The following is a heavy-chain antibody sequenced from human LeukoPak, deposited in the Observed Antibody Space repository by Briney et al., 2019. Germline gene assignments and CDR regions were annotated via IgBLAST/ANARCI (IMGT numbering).Heavy chain of an antibody. CDR2: INWNGGST. J-gene: IGHJ6*02. Sequence: GGSLRLSCAASGFTFDDYGMSWVRQVPGKGLEWVSGINWNGGSTGYADSVKGRFTISRDNAKNSLYLQMNSLRAEDTALYYCAKDPPYYSYGMDVWGQGTTVTVSS. D-gene: IGHD3-10*01. CDR1: GFTFDDYG. CDR3: AKDPPYYSYGMDV. V-gene: IGHV3-20*04.